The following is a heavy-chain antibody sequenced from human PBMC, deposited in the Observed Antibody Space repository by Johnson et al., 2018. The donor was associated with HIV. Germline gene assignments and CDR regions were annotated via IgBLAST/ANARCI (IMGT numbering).Heavy chain of an antibody. CDR3: AKGMGQWLARGAFDI. J-gene: IGHJ3*02. CDR1: GFTFSSYG. Sequence: VQLVESGGGVVQPGGSLRLSCAASGFTFSSYGMHWVRQAPGRGLDWLTFIRYDGRNTFYADSVKGRFTISRDNSKNTLYLQINSLRAEDTAVYYCAKGMGQWLARGAFDIWGQGTMVTVSS. CDR2: IRYDGRNT. V-gene: IGHV3-30*02. D-gene: IGHD6-19*01.